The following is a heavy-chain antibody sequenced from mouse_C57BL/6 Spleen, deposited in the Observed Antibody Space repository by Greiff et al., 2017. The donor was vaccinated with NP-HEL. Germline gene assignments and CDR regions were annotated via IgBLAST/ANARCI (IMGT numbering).Heavy chain of an antibody. CDR2: IYPRSGNT. Sequence: VQLQQSGAELARPGASVKLSCKASGYTFTSYGISWVKQRTGQGLEWIGEIYPRSGNTYYNEKFKGKATLTADKSSSTAYMELRSLTSEDSAVYFCASYYYGSSYGDYWGQGTTRTVSS. D-gene: IGHD1-1*01. CDR3: ASYYYGSSYGDY. J-gene: IGHJ2*01. CDR1: GYTFTSYG. V-gene: IGHV1-81*01.